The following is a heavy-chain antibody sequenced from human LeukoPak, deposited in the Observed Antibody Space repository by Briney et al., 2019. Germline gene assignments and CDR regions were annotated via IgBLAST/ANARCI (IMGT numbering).Heavy chain of an antibody. CDR1: GFTFSSYG. D-gene: IGHD3-3*01. CDR2: ISYDGSNK. J-gene: IGHJ5*02. CDR3: AKVRSSGSAP. Sequence: PGGSLRLSCAASGFTFSSYGMHWVRQAPGKGLEWVAVISYDGSNKYYADSVKGRFTISRDNSKNTLYLQMNSLRAEDTAVYYCAKVRSSGSAPWGQGPLVTVSS. V-gene: IGHV3-30*18.